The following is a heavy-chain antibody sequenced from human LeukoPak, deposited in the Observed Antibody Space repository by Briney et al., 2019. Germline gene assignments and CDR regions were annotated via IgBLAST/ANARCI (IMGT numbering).Heavy chain of an antibody. CDR3: AKEFYYYGSGIFPFDY. Sequence: PGGSLRLSCAASGFTFSSYGMHWVRQAPGKGLEWVAFIRYDGSNKYYADSVKGRFTISRDNSKNTLYLQMNSLRAEDTAVYYCAKEFYYYGSGIFPFDYWGQGTLVTVSS. V-gene: IGHV3-30*02. CDR1: GFTFSSYG. CDR2: IRYDGSNK. D-gene: IGHD3-10*01. J-gene: IGHJ4*02.